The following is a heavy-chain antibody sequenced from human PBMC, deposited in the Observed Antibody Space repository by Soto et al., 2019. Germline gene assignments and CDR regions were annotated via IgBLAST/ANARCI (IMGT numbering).Heavy chain of an antibody. CDR3: ARDPLPIDYDSGFDH. D-gene: IGHD3-22*01. CDR2: INPNSGNT. Sequence: GXSVEGSCRASGDAFTSYDIRWVRQATGQGLEWMGWINPNSGNTGYAQKFKVRVTMTRNTSISTAYMKLSSVTAADTAVYYCARDPLPIDYDSGFDHWGQGTPGHRLL. J-gene: IGHJ5*02. CDR1: GDAFTSYD. V-gene: IGHV1-8*01.